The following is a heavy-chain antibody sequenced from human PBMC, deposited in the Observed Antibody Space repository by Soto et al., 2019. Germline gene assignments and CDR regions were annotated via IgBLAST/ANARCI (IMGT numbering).Heavy chain of an antibody. V-gene: IGHV3-33*01. CDR3: GRDGALVYTAVVDS. CDR2: IWYDGSNK. D-gene: IGHD5-18*01. CDR1: GFTFSTYG. Sequence: QVQLVESGGGVVQPGKSLRLSCAASGFTFSTYGMHWVRQAPGKGLEWVAVIWYDGSNKYHGDSLKGRFTISRDNSKNTLYLQINNLGAEDTAVYYCGRDGALVYTAVVDSWGHGTLVTVSS. J-gene: IGHJ5*01.